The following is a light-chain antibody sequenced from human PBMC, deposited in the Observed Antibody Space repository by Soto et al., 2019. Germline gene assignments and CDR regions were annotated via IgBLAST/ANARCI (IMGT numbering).Light chain of an antibody. CDR1: QFVSSN. CDR2: GAS. J-gene: IGKJ5*01. V-gene: IGKV3D-15*01. CDR3: QQYHNWPPIT. Sequence: EIVMTYSQGILSFYPGERANPSCRASQFVSSNLAWYQQKPRQAPRLLIYGASTRATGIPARFSGSGSATEFTPTISNLQSEDFAVYFCQQYHNWPPITFGQGTRLEIK.